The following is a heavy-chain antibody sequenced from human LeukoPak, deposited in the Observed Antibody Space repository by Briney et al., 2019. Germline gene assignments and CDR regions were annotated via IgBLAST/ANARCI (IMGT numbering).Heavy chain of an antibody. CDR3: AREYSSTSGRLYDY. V-gene: IGHV1-2*02. J-gene: IGHJ4*02. D-gene: IGHD6-6*01. Sequence: GASVKVSCKASGYTFTGYYMHWVRQAPGQGLEWVGWIAPNSGGTNYAQNFQGRVTMTRDTSINTAYMELTRLTSDDTAVYYCAREYSSTSGRLYDYWGLGTLVTVSS. CDR1: GYTFTGYY. CDR2: IAPNSGGT.